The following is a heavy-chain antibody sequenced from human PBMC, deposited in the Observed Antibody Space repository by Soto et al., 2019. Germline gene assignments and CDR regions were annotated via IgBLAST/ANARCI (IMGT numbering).Heavy chain of an antibody. D-gene: IGHD3-10*01. CDR2: ISSSSSTI. CDR3: ARGGGSGSYSPYYYYYKDV. J-gene: IGHJ6*03. V-gene: IGHV3-48*01. CDR1: GFTFSSYS. Sequence: EVQLVESGGGLVQPGGSLRLSCAASGFTFSSYSMNWVRQAPGKGLEWVSYISSSSSTIYDADSVKGRFTISRDNAKNSLYLQMNSLRAEDTAVYYCARGGGSGSYSPYYYYYKDVWGKGTMVTVSS.